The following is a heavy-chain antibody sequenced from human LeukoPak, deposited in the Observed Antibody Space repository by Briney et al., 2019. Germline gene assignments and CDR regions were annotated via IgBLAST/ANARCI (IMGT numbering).Heavy chain of an antibody. V-gene: IGHV3-49*04. CDR2: IRSKAYGGTT. J-gene: IGHJ6*03. CDR1: GFTFGDYA. CDR3: TRVMAKGKYYDILTGYFPGDYYYCYMDV. Sequence: PGGSLRLSCTASGFTFGDYAMSWVRQAPGKGLEWVGFIRSKAYGGTTEYAASVKGRFTISRDDSKSIAYLQMNSLKTEDTAVYYCTRVMAKGKYYDILTGYFPGDYYYCYMDVWGKGTTVTVSS. D-gene: IGHD3-9*01.